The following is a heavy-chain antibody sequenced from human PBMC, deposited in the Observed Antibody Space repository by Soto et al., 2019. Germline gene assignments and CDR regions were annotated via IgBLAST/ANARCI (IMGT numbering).Heavy chain of an antibody. CDR2: MRCSGAFV. D-gene: IGHD2-15*01. J-gene: IGHJ3*02. CDR3: ARGGNLGYCSGATCYFDI. V-gene: IGHV3-11*01. Sequence: PGGSLRLSCSASGFRFSDYSMSWIRQGPGRGLEWLSDMRCSGAFVNYADPAKGRFTISRDNARNSLYLQMDSLRAEDTAVYYCARGGNLGYCSGATCYFDIWGQGTMVTVSS. CDR1: GFRFSDYS.